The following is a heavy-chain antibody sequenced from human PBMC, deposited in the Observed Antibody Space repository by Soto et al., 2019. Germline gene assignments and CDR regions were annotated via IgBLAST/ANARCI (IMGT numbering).Heavy chain of an antibody. CDR3: ARDGLKGYDFWSGYSLFDY. CDR2: IYHSGST. V-gene: IGHV4-38-2*02. J-gene: IGHJ4*02. D-gene: IGHD3-3*01. Sequence: LSLTCAVSGYSISSGYYWGWIRQPPGKGLEWIGSIYHSGSTYYNPSLKSRVTISVDTSKNQFSLKLSSVTAADTAVYYCARDGLKGYDFWSGYSLFDYWGQGTLVTVS. CDR1: GYSISSGYY.